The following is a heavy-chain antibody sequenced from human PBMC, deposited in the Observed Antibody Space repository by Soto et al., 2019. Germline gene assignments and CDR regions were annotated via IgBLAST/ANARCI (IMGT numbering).Heavy chain of an antibody. V-gene: IGHV4-59*08. CDR2: IYYSGST. Sequence: SETLSLTCTVSGGSISSYYWSWIRQPPGKGLEWIGYIYYSGSTNYNPSLKSRVTISVDTSKNQFSLKLSSVTAADTAVYYCARVLWFGELAYYYYMDVWGKGTTVTVSS. CDR1: GGSISSYY. J-gene: IGHJ6*03. CDR3: ARVLWFGELAYYYYMDV. D-gene: IGHD3-10*01.